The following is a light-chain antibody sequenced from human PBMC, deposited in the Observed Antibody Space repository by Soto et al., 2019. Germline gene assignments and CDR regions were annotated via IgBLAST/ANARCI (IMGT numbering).Light chain of an antibody. CDR2: DAS. CDR1: QSVSSSY. CDR3: QQYGSSQS. V-gene: IGKV3-20*01. J-gene: IGKJ1*01. Sequence: EIVLTQSPGTLSLSPGERATLSCRASQSVSSSYLACYQQKPGQAPRLLLYDASSRATGIQDRFSGSGSGTAFTLTNSRLEPEDLAVYYCQQYGSSQSFGQGTKVDIK.